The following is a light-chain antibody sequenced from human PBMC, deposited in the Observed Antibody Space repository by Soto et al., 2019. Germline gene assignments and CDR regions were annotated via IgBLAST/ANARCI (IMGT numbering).Light chain of an antibody. CDR1: QSLSRNY. Sequence: EIVLTQSPGTLSLSPGARATLSCRASQSLSRNYIAWYQHRPGQAPRLLIYGASSRATGIPDRFSGIGSGAVFTLTISGLEPEDFAVYYCQQYDTSPPITFGQGTRLEIK. CDR2: GAS. J-gene: IGKJ5*01. V-gene: IGKV3-20*01. CDR3: QQYDTSPPIT.